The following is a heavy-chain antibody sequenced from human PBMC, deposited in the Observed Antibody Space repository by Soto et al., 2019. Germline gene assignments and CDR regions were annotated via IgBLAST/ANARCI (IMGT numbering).Heavy chain of an antibody. CDR3: ARGLGSYYRGWGSRAEGDAFDI. CDR1: GFTFSSYD. CDR2: IGTAGDT. J-gene: IGHJ3*02. Sequence: EVQLVESGGGLVQPGGSLRLSCAASGFTFSSYDMHWVRQATGKGLEWVSAIGTAGDTYYPGSVKGRFTISRENAKNSVYLQMNSLRAGDTAVYYCARGLGSYYRGWGSRAEGDAFDIWGQGTMVTVSS. D-gene: IGHD1-26*01. V-gene: IGHV3-13*01.